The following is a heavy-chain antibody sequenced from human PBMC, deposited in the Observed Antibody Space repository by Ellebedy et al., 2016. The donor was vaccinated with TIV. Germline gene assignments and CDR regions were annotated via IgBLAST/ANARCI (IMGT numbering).Heavy chain of an antibody. V-gene: IGHV3-13*01. CDR1: GVRFSIYD. CDR2: SGSGGDS. D-gene: IGHD2-2*01. Sequence: PGGSLRLSCAASGVRFSIYDMYWVRQAPGRGLEWVAASGSGGDSYYADSVRGRFTISRDYAKSSLFLQMDSLRAEDTAVYYCARGGATSSRYWRNWGQGALVTVSS. CDR3: ARGGATSSRYWRN. J-gene: IGHJ4*02.